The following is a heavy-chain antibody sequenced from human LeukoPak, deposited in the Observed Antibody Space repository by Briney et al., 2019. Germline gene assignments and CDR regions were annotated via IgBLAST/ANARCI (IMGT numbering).Heavy chain of an antibody. D-gene: IGHD2-2*01. CDR2: MNPNSGNT. J-gene: IGHJ4*02. CDR1: GGTFSSYA. Sequence: ASVKVSCKASGGTFSSYAISWVRQAPGQGLEWMGWMNPNSGNTGYAQKFQGRVTMTRNTSISTAYMELSSLRSEDTAVYFCARAEIVPAAVDYWGQGTLVTVSS. V-gene: IGHV1-8*02. CDR3: ARAEIVPAAVDY.